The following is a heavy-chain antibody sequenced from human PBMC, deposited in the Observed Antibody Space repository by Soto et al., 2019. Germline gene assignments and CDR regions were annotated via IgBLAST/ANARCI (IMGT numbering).Heavy chain of an antibody. J-gene: IGHJ4*02. D-gene: IGHD6-13*01. CDR2: ISGSGGST. Sequence: EVQLLESGGGLVQPGGSLRLSCAASGFTFSSYAMSWVRQAPGKGLEWVSAISGSGGSTYYADSVKGRFTISRDNSKNTLYLQMNSLRAEDTAVYYRAQTDSSSWTIDYWGQGTLVTVSS. CDR3: AQTDSSSWTIDY. V-gene: IGHV3-23*01. CDR1: GFTFSSYA.